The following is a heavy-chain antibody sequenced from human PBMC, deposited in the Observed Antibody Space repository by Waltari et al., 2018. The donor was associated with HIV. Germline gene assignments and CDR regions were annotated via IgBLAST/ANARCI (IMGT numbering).Heavy chain of an antibody. CDR3: TATVTTRGTFDY. V-gene: IGHV3-21*06. Sequence: EVQLVESGGGLAKPGGSRRLSCAASEFSFRLCAMNWVRQAPGKGLEWIAYISRSSDYIYYADSIKGRFTISRDNAKNSVFLHMDNLRDVDTAVYYCTATVTTRGTFDYWGQGTAVPVS. CDR2: ISRSSDYI. CDR1: EFSFRLCA. J-gene: IGHJ4*02. D-gene: IGHD4-17*01.